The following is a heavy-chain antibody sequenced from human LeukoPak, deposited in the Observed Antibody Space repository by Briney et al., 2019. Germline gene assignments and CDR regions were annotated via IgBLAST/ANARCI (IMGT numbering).Heavy chain of an antibody. CDR1: GDSVSSNSAA. J-gene: IGHJ4*02. D-gene: IGHD3-22*01. V-gene: IGHV4-61*01. CDR2: IYYSGST. Sequence: SQTLSVTCAISGDSVSSNSAAWNWIRQPPGKGLEWIGYIYYSGSTNYNPSLKSRVTISVATSKNQFSLKLSSVTAADTAVYYCARGADSSGYYSIFYFDYWGQGTLVTVSS. CDR3: ARGADSSGYYSIFYFDY.